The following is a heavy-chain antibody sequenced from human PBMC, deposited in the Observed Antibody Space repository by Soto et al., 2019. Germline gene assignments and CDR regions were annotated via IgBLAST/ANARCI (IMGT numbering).Heavy chain of an antibody. V-gene: IGHV3-33*01. CDR2: IWYDGSNK. D-gene: IGHD2-2*02. CDR3: ASGYCSSTSCYTGDYGMDV. J-gene: IGHJ6*02. CDR1: GFTFSSYG. Sequence: ESGGGVVQPGRSLRLSCAASGFTFSSYGMHWVRQAPGKGLEWVAVIWYDGSNKYYADSVKGRFTISRDNSKNTLYLQMNSLRAEDTAVYYCASGYCSSTSCYTGDYGMDVWGQGTTVTVSS.